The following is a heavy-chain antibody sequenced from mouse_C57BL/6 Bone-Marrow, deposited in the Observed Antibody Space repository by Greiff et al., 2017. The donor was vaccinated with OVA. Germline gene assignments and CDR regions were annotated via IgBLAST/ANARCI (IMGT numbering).Heavy chain of an antibody. CDR3: AKNSPPYYGSSYWYFDV. V-gene: IGHV2-5*01. CDR2: IWSGGST. CDR1: GFSLTSYG. Sequence: VQGVESGPGLVQPSQSLSITCTVSGFSLTSYGVHWVRQSPGKGLEWLGVIWSGGSTDYNAAFMSRLSITKDNSKSQVFFTMNSLQADDTAIYYCAKNSPPYYGSSYWYFDVWGTGTTVTVSS. D-gene: IGHD1-1*01. J-gene: IGHJ1*03.